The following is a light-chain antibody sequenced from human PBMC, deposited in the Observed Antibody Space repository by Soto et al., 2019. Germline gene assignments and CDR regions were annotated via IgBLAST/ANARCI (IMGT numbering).Light chain of an antibody. CDR3: QEWDSSTVV. J-gene: IGLJ2*01. Sequence: SYELTPPPSVSVSPGQTASITCSGDKSGDKYACWCQQKQVQSPVLGIYQDNKRPSGNPERLSGSNSGNTATLTISETQAMEEADYYCQEWDSSTVVFGGGTKLTVL. V-gene: IGLV3-1*01. CDR2: QDN. CDR1: KSGDKY.